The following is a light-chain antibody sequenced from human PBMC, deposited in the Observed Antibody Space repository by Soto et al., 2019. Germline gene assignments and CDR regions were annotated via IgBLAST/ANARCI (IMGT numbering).Light chain of an antibody. CDR3: QQYNNWPPLLT. Sequence: EIVMTHSPATLSVSPGERATLSCRASQSVSSNLAWYQQKPGQAPRLLIYGASTRATGIPARFSGSGSGTEFTLTISSLQSEDFAVYYCQQYNNWPPLLTFGGGTKVDI. J-gene: IGKJ4*01. CDR2: GAS. V-gene: IGKV3-15*01. CDR1: QSVSSN.